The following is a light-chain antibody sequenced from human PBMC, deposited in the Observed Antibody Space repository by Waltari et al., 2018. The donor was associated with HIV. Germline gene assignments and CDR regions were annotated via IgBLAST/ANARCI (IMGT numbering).Light chain of an antibody. CDR2: ASS. CDR3: HQPHSYPLN. Sequence: TQSPSFLSESVGDRVTITCRASRDINTYLAWYQQKPGGVPKLLIDASSTLQIEVPSLFSGRGSGTYFTLNISGLQPDDFATYSCHQPHSYPLNFGVGT. V-gene: IGKV1-9*01. CDR1: RDINTY. J-gene: IGKJ4*01.